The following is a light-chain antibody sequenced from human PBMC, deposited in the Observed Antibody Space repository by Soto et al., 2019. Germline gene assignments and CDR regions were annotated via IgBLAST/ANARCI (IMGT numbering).Light chain of an antibody. V-gene: IGKV1-33*01. CDR1: QDISNY. J-gene: IGKJ5*01. CDR3: QQYDNLPT. CDR2: VAS. Sequence: DIQMTQSPSSLSASVGDRVTITCQASQDISNYLNWYQQKPGKAPKLLIYVASNLETGVPSRISGSGSGTDFTFTISSLQPEDIATYYCQQYDNLPTFGQGTRLEIK.